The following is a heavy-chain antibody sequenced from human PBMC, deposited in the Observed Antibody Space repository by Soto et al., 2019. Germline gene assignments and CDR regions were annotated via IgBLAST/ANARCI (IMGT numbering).Heavy chain of an antibody. Sequence: SETLSLTCAVYGGSFSGYYWSWIRQPPGKGLEWIGEINHSGSTNYNPSLKSRVTISVDTSKNQFSLKLSSVTAADTAVYYCARGSPPSYCSSTSCPKNYYFDYWGQGTLVTVSS. CDR1: GGSFSGYY. CDR2: INHSGST. J-gene: IGHJ4*02. D-gene: IGHD2-2*01. V-gene: IGHV4-34*01. CDR3: ARGSPPSYCSSTSCPKNYYFDY.